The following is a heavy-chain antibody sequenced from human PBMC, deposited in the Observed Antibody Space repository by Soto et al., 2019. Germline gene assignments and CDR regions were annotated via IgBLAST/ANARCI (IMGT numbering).Heavy chain of an antibody. CDR1: GFAFENYW. D-gene: IGHD6-19*01. Sequence: EVQLMASGGGSVQPGGSLRLSCAASGFAFENYWMHWVRQASGKGLVWVSHINPDGTVTNYADSVKGRFTISRDNAKNTLYLQMERLRDDDTAVYYCAKVRAKSHIAVPFDYWGQGTQVTVSS. CDR2: INPDGTVT. CDR3: AKVRAKSHIAVPFDY. V-gene: IGHV3-74*01. J-gene: IGHJ4*02.